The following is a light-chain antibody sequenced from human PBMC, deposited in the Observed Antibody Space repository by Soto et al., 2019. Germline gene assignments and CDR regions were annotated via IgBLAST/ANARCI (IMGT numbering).Light chain of an antibody. CDR1: QSVSSY. J-gene: IGKJ4*01. V-gene: IGKV3-11*01. CDR2: DAS. CDR3: QQRSNWPLT. Sequence: EIVLTQSPATLSLSPGERATLSCRASQSVSSYLAWYQQKPGQAPRLLIYDASNRATGIPARFSGSGSGTGFTLTISSLEPEDFAVYYCQQRSNWPLTFGGGTKGEIK.